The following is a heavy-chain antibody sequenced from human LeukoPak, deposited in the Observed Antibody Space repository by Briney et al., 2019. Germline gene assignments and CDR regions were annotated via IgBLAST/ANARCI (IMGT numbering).Heavy chain of an antibody. Sequence: GRSLRLSCAASGFTFSSYGMHWVRQAPGKGLEWVAVIWYGGSNTYYADSVKGRFTISRDTSKNTLYLQMNSLGAEDTAVYYCAKVDSGYCTNISCFYFDHWGQGTLVTVSS. D-gene: IGHD2-2*03. V-gene: IGHV3-30*18. CDR3: AKVDSGYCTNISCFYFDH. J-gene: IGHJ4*02. CDR1: GFTFSSYG. CDR2: IWYGGSNT.